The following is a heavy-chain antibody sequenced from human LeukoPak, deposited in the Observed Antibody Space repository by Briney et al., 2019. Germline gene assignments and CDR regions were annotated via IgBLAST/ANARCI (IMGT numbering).Heavy chain of an antibody. J-gene: IGHJ4*02. V-gene: IGHV4-61*02. D-gene: IGHD1/OR15-1a*01. Sequence: PSEALSLTCTVSGGSISSGSYYWSWIRQPAGKGLEWIGRIYTSGSTNYNPSLKSRVTISVGTSKNQFSLTLSSVTAADTAVYYCARETTIVLDYWGQGTLVTVSS. CDR3: ARETTIVLDY. CDR1: GGSISSGSYY. CDR2: IYTSGST.